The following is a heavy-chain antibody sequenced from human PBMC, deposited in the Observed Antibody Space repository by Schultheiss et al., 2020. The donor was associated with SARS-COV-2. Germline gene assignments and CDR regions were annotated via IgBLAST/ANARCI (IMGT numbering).Heavy chain of an antibody. CDR1: GFTFSSYS. V-gene: IGHV3-73*01. Sequence: GGSLRLSCAASGFTFSSYSMNWVRQASGKGLEWVGRIRSKANSYATAYAASVKGRFTISRDDSKNTAYLQMNSLKTEDTAVYYCTGHIVVVTARAYGMDVLGKGTTVTVSS. CDR3: TGHIVVVTARAYGMDV. CDR2: IRSKANSYAT. D-gene: IGHD2-21*02. J-gene: IGHJ6*04.